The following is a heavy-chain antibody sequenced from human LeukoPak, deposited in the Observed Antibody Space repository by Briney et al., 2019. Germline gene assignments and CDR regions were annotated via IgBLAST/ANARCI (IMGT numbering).Heavy chain of an antibody. CDR1: GGTFSSYA. V-gene: IGHV1-69*13. CDR2: IIPIFGTA. J-gene: IGHJ3*02. Sequence: SVKVSCKASGGTFSSYAISWVRQAPGQGLEWMGGIIPIFGTANYAQKFQGRVTITADESTSTAYMELSSLRSEDTAVYYCARDRTPGYSSGPGRAFDIWGQGTMVTVSS. CDR3: ARDRTPGYSSGPGRAFDI. D-gene: IGHD6-19*01.